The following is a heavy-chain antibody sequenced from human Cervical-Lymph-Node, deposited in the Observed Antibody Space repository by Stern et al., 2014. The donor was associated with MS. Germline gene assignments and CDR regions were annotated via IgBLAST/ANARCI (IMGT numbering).Heavy chain of an antibody. CDR1: GGSISSGGYY. CDR3: ARSDYGDYYYCGMDV. Sequence: QVQLQESGPGLVKPSQTLSLTCTVSGGSISSGGYYWGWIRQHPGKGLEWIGYIYSSGSTYDNPSLKSRVTMSIDTSKKQLSLMLISVTAADTAVYYCARSDYGDYYYCGMDVWGQGTTVTVSS. D-gene: IGHD4-17*01. CDR2: IYSSGST. V-gene: IGHV4-31*03. J-gene: IGHJ6*02.